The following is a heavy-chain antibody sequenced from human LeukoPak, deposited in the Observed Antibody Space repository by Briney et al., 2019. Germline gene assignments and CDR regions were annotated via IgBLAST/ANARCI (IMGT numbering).Heavy chain of an antibody. CDR2: INHSGST. J-gene: IGHJ5*02. V-gene: IGHV4-34*01. Sequence: SGTLSPTCAVSGGSISSGGYSWSWIRQPPGKGLEWIGEINHSGSTNYNPSLKSRVTISVDTSKNQFSLKLSSVTAADTAVYYCAGELYYYDSSGYYYNWFDPWGQGTLVTVSS. CDR3: AGELYYYDSSGYYYNWFDP. D-gene: IGHD3-22*01. CDR1: GGSISSGGYS.